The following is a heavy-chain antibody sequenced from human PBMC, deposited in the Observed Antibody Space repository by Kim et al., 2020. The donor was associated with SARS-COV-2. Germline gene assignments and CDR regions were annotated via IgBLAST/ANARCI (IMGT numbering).Heavy chain of an antibody. CDR1: GGSISSYY. V-gene: IGHV4-59*08. CDR2: IYYSGST. J-gene: IGHJ6*02. CDR3: ATSSRDYYYYYYGMDV. Sequence: SETLSLTCTVSGGSISSYYWSWIRQPPGKGLEWIGYIYYSGSTNYNPSLKSRVTISVDTSKNQFSLKLSSVTAADTAVYYCATSSRDYYYYYYGMDVWGQGTTVTVSS.